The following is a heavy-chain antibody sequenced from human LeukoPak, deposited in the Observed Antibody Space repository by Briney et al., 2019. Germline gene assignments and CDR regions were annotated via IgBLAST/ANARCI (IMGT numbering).Heavy chain of an antibody. CDR1: GFIFKDYA. Sequence: KTGGSLRLSCAASGFIFKDYAMNWVRQAPGKGLQWVSSIHYSGRATYYADSVKGRFTIFRDNSKNTLYLQMNGLKTEDTAVYYCARDSSGTGTFDIWGQGTMVTVSS. J-gene: IGHJ3*02. CDR3: ARDSSGTGTFDI. D-gene: IGHD1/OR15-1a*01. CDR2: IHYSGRAT. V-gene: IGHV3-21*01.